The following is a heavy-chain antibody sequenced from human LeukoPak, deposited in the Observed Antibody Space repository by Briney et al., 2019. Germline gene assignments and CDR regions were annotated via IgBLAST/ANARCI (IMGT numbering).Heavy chain of an antibody. CDR3: AKIGAQTDGYYYDSSGYFT. Sequence: GGPLRLSCAASGFTFSSYAMSWVRQAPGKGLEWVSAISGSGGSTYYADSVKGRFTISRDNSKNTLYLQMNSLRAEDTAVYYCAKIGAQTDGYYYDSSGYFTWGQGTLVTVSS. J-gene: IGHJ5*02. CDR2: ISGSGGST. CDR1: GFTFSSYA. V-gene: IGHV3-23*01. D-gene: IGHD3-22*01.